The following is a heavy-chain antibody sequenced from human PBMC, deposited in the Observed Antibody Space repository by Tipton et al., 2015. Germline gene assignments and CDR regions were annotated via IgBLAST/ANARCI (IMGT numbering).Heavy chain of an antibody. Sequence: SLRLSCAASGFTFSSSWMTWVRQAPGKGLEWLGNIKHDGSEAYYVDSVKGRFTMSRDNAKNSLDLQMSSLRAEDTAVYYCVRGTGPTYYYGMDVWGQGTTVTVSS. CDR3: VRGTGPTYYYGMDV. CDR1: GFTFSSSW. J-gene: IGHJ6*02. D-gene: IGHD1-1*01. V-gene: IGHV3-7*01. CDR2: IKHDGSEA.